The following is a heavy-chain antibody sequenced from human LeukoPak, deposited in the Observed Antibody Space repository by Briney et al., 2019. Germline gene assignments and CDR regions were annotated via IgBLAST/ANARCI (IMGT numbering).Heavy chain of an antibody. J-gene: IGHJ6*02. CDR1: GGSFSGYY. CDR3: ARDPTAMGV. D-gene: IGHD4-4*01. V-gene: IGHV4-34*01. CDR2: INHSGST. Sequence: SETLSLTCAVYGGSFSGYYWSWIRQTPGKGLEWIGEINHSGSTNYNPSLKSRVTISVDTSKNQFSLKLSSVTAADTAVYYCARDPTAMGVWGQGTTVTVSS.